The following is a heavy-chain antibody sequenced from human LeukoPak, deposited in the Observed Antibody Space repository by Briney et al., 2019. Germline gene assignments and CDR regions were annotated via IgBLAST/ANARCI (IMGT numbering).Heavy chain of an antibody. Sequence: SETLSLTCTVSGGSISSYYWSWIRQPPGKGLEWIGYIYYRGSTNYNPSLNSRVTISVDTSKNQFSLKLSSVTAADTALYYCARSSYGSGDFDYWGQGTLVTVSS. CDR3: ARSSYGSGDFDY. V-gene: IGHV4-59*08. D-gene: IGHD3-10*01. CDR2: IYYRGST. CDR1: GGSISSYY. J-gene: IGHJ4*02.